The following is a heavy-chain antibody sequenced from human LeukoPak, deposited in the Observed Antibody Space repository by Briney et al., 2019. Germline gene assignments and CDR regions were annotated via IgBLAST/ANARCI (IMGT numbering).Heavy chain of an antibody. Sequence: GGSLRLSCAASGFSFSSYWMSWVRQAPGKGLEWVAVISYDGSNKYYADSVKGRFTISRDNSKNTLYLQMNSLRAEDTAVYYCALSPLYGMDVWGQGTTVTVSS. CDR3: ALSPLYGMDV. CDR2: ISYDGSNK. CDR1: GFSFSSYW. V-gene: IGHV3-30*03. J-gene: IGHJ6*02.